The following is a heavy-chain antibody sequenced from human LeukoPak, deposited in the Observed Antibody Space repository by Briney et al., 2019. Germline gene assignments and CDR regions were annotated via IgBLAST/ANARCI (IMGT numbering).Heavy chain of an antibody. J-gene: IGHJ6*03. Sequence: SETLSLICTVSGGSISSYYWSWIRQPPGKGLEWIGYIYYSGSTNYNPSLKSRVTISVDTSKNQFSLKLSSVAAADTAVYYCARRGFRYYYYMDVWGKGTTVTVSS. CDR2: IYYSGST. D-gene: IGHD3-10*01. V-gene: IGHV4-59*12. CDR3: ARRGFRYYYYMDV. CDR1: GGSISSYY.